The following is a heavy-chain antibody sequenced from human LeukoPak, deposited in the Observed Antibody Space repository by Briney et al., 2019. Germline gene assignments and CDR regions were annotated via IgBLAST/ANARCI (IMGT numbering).Heavy chain of an antibody. CDR2: IYYSGST. V-gene: IGHV4-59*01. CDR1: GGSISSYY. CDR3: ARAGAGTAYGYYYYGMDV. J-gene: IGHJ6*02. Sequence: SETLSLTCTVSGGSISSYYWSWIRQPPGKGLEWIGYIYYSGSTNYNPSLKSRVTISVDTSKNQFSLKLSSVTAADTAVYYCARAGAGTAYGYYYYGMDVWAKGPRSPSP. D-gene: IGHD1-1*01.